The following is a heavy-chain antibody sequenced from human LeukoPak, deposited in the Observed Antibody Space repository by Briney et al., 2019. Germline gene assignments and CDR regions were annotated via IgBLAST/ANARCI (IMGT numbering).Heavy chain of an antibody. J-gene: IGHJ6*03. D-gene: IGHD3-22*01. CDR1: GGSISSSSYY. CDR3: ASLTYYYDSSGYYSPQYYYYYYYMDV. Sequence: PSETLSLTCTVSGGSISSSSYYWSWIRQPPGKGLEWIGSIYYSGSTYYNPSLKSRVTMSVDTSKNQFSLKLSSVTAADTAVYYCASLTYYYDSSGYYSPQYYYYYYYMDVWGKGTKVTVSS. CDR2: IYYSGST. V-gene: IGHV4-39*01.